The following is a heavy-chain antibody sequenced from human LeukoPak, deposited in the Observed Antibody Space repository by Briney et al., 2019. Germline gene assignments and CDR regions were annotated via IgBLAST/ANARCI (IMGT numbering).Heavy chain of an antibody. V-gene: IGHV5-51*01. CDR2: IYPGDSNI. Sequence: GESLKISCQGSGYSFTSYWIGWVRQMPGKGLELMGIIYPGDSNIRYSPSFQGQVTISADKSINTAYLQWSSLQASDTAMYYCARLGLSGSHNWFDPWGQGTLVTVSS. CDR3: ARLGLSGSHNWFDP. CDR1: GYSFTSYW. J-gene: IGHJ5*02. D-gene: IGHD1-26*01.